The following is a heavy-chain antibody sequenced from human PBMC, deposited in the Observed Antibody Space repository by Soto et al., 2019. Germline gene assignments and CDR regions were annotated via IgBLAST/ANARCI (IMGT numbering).Heavy chain of an antibody. CDR2: ISYDENNK. Sequence: PGGSLRLSCAASAFIFSSYAMHWVRQAPGKGLEWVAIISYDENNKFYADSVKGRFTISRDNSKNTLYLQMDSLGAEDTAVYYCAREMSAPSGFYYGLDVWGQWTTVTVSS. D-gene: IGHD6-25*01. V-gene: IGHV3-30-3*01. CDR3: AREMSAPSGFYYGLDV. CDR1: AFIFSSYA. J-gene: IGHJ6*02.